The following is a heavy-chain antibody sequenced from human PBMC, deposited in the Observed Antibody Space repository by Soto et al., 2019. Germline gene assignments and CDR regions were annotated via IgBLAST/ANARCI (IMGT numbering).Heavy chain of an antibody. CDR3: ARKGPYSGSDY. D-gene: IGHD3-22*01. CDR1: GGTFSSYT. J-gene: IGHJ4*02. Sequence: QVQLVQSGAEVKKPGSSVKVSCKASGGTFSSYTISWVREAPGQGLEWMGRIIPILGIANYAQKFQGRVTITADKSTSTAYMELSSLRSEDTAVYYCARKGPYSGSDYWDQGTLVTVSS. CDR2: IIPILGIA. V-gene: IGHV1-69*02.